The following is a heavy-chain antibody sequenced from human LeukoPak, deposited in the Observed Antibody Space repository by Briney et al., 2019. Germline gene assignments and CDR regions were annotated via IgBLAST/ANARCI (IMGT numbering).Heavy chain of an antibody. CDR3: AGSGDYFDY. J-gene: IGHJ4*02. CDR1: GGTFSSYA. D-gene: IGHD2-15*01. Sequence: GASVKVSCKAPGGTFSSYAISWVRQAPGQGLEWMGRIIPIFGTANYAQKFQGRVTITTDESTSIAYMELSSLRSEDTAVYYCAGSGDYFDYWGQGTLVTVSS. V-gene: IGHV1-69*05. CDR2: IIPIFGTA.